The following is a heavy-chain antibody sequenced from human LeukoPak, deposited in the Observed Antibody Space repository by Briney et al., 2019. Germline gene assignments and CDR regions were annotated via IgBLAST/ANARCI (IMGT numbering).Heavy chain of an antibody. V-gene: IGHV3-23*01. J-gene: IGHJ6*03. CDR1: GVTFSSYT. CDR2: ISSLGVST. Sequence: RRSLRLSCADSGVTFSSYTMNWVRQAPGKGLEWVSGISSLGVSTYYADSVNGRFTISRDNSKNTLYLHMDRVGTADTTVYYCAKVPSTEIYYFYYMDGWGKGTTVTVSS. CDR3: AKVPSTEIYYFYYMDG.